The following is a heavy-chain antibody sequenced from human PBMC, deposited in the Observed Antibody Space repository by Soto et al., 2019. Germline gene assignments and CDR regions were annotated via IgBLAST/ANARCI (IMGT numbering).Heavy chain of an antibody. Sequence: QVQLVESGGGVVQPGRSLRLSCAASGFPFSSYGMHWVREAPGKGLEWVAVISYDGSNKYYAASVKGRFTISRDNSASTLYLQMNSLRTEDTALYYCVGGQYYFDYRGQGTLVTLSP. CDR1: GFPFSSYG. J-gene: IGHJ4*02. D-gene: IGHD3-10*01. CDR2: ISYDGSNK. CDR3: VGGQYYFDY. V-gene: IGHV3-30*03.